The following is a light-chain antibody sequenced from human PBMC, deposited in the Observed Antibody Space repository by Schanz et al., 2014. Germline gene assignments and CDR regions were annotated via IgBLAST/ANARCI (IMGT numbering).Light chain of an antibody. CDR3: SSYTDTFTSVL. J-gene: IGLJ2*01. Sequence: QSALTQPASVSGSPGQSITISCTGTSSDVGGYNYVSWYQQHPGKAPKLMIYDVSNRPSGVSNRFSGSKSGSTASLTISGLLPEDEADYYCSSYTDTFTSVLFGGGTKLTVL. CDR2: DVS. CDR1: SSDVGGYNY. V-gene: IGLV2-14*01.